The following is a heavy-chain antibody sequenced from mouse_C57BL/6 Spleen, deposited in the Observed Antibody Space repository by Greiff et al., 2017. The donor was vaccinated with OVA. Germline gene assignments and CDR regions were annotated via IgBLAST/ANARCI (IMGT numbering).Heavy chain of an antibody. D-gene: IGHD4-1*01. Sequence: VQLQQPGAELVKPGASVKLSCKASGYTFTSYWMQWVKQRPGQGLEWIGEIDPSDSYTNYNQKFKGKATLTVDTSSSTAYMQLSSLTSEDSAVYYCARVGLGRKAMDYWGQGTSVTVSS. CDR3: ARVGLGRKAMDY. J-gene: IGHJ4*01. V-gene: IGHV1-50*01. CDR1: GYTFTSYW. CDR2: IDPSDSYT.